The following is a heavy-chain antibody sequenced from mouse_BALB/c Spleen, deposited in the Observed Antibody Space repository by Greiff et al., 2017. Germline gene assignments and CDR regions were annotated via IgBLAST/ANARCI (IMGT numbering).Heavy chain of an antibody. Sequence: VQLKESGPELVKPGASVKMSCKASGYTFTSYVMHWVKQKPGQGLEWIGYINPYNDGTKYNEKFKGKATLTSDKSSSTAYMELSSLTSEDSAVYYCARRDDYDRAWFAYWGQGTLVTVSA. V-gene: IGHV1-14*01. J-gene: IGHJ3*01. CDR2: INPYNDGT. CDR1: GYTFTSYV. CDR3: ARRDDYDRAWFAY. D-gene: IGHD2-4*01.